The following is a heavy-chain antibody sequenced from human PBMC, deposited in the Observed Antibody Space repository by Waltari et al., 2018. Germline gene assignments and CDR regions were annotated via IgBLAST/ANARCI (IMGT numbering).Heavy chain of an antibody. CDR1: GYTFTSYY. V-gene: IGHV1-46*03. D-gene: IGHD4-17*01. J-gene: IGHJ4*02. CDR2: ISPSGGST. CDR3: AHAPDYGAQGYFGY. Sequence: QVQLVQSGAEEKKPGASVKACCKASGYTFTSYYMHWVRQAPGEGLGWMGRISPSGGSTSYAQNFQVRVTVPRDTSTSTVYMELRSLRSEETAVYYCAHAPDYGAQGYFGYWDQGTLVTVSS.